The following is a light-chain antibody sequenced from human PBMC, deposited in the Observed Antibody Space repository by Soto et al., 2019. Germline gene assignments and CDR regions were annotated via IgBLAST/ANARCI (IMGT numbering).Light chain of an antibody. J-gene: IGKJ2*01. CDR3: MQALQTPYT. Sequence: EIVMTQSPPSLTVTPGEPASISCRSSQRLLHSNGNIFLDWYLQKPGQSPQLLIYLGFNRASGVPDRVSGSAAGTDFTLKSSRVEAEDVGVYYCMQALQTPYTFGQGTKLEI. CDR2: LGF. V-gene: IGKV2-28*01. CDR1: QRLLHSNGNIF.